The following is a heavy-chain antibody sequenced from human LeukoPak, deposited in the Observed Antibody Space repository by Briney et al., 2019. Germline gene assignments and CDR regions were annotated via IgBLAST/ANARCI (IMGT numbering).Heavy chain of an antibody. D-gene: IGHD3-10*01. CDR1: GGSMSSHY. Sequence: SETLSLTCTVSGGSMSSHYWSWVRQPPGKALEWIGYISHGGQTLSNPSLSSRVTISVDTSNNQFSLKLTSVTAADTAVYFCARDTYYTSGTYYTDYFDSWGQGALVTVSS. V-gene: IGHV4-59*11. CDR3: ARDTYYTSGTYYTDYFDS. CDR2: ISHGGQT. J-gene: IGHJ4*02.